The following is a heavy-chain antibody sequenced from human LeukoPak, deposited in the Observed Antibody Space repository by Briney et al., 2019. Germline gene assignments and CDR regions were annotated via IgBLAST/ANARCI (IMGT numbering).Heavy chain of an antibody. Sequence: GEALEISLKGSGYSFTSYWIGWGRQVPGKGLEGRGRIYPGDSDTRYSPSFQGQVTISADKSISTAYLQWSSLKASDTAMYYCARPYDFWSGRTAFGFDPWGQGTLVTVSS. CDR3: ARPYDFWSGRTAFGFDP. CDR1: GYSFTSYW. CDR2: IYPGDSDT. D-gene: IGHD3-3*01. J-gene: IGHJ5*02. V-gene: IGHV5-51*01.